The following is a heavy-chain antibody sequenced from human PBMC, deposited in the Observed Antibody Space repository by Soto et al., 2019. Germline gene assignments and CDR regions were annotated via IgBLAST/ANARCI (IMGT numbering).Heavy chain of an antibody. D-gene: IGHD3-10*01. Sequence: QVQLVESGGGVVQPGRSLRLSCAASGFTFSSYGMHWVRQAPGKGLEWVAVISYDGSNKYYADSVKGRFTISRDNSKNTLYLQMNSLRAEDTAVYYCAKETGTMVRGVIRNWGQGTLVTVSS. CDR3: AKETGTMVRGVIRN. CDR1: GFTFSSYG. CDR2: ISYDGSNK. J-gene: IGHJ4*02. V-gene: IGHV3-30*18.